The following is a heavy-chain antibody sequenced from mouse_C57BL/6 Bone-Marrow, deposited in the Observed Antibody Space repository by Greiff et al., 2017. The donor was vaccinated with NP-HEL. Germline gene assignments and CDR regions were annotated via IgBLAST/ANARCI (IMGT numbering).Heavy chain of an antibody. Sequence: EVELMESGGGLVQPGGSLKLSCAASGFTFSDYYMYWVRQTPEKRLEWVAYISNGGGSTYYPDTVKGRFTISRDNAKNTLYLQMSRLKSEDTAMYYCARLGAMDYWGQGTSVTVSS. V-gene: IGHV5-12*01. CDR3: ARLGAMDY. J-gene: IGHJ4*01. CDR2: ISNGGGST. CDR1: GFTFSDYY.